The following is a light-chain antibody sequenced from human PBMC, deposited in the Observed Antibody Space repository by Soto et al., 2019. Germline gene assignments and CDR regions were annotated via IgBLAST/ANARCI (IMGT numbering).Light chain of an antibody. V-gene: IGLV2-14*01. Sequence: QSVLTQPASVSGSPGQSITISCTGSSSVVGGYNYVSWYQQHPGKAPKLMIYYVSNRPSGVSNRFSGSKSGNTASLTISGLQAEDEADCYCSSYTSSNTLLFGGGTQLTVL. CDR1: SSVVGGYNY. J-gene: IGLJ7*01. CDR3: SSYTSSNTLL. CDR2: YVS.